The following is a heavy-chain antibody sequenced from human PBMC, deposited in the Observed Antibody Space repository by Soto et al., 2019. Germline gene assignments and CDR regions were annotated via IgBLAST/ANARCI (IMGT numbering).Heavy chain of an antibody. J-gene: IGHJ5*02. CDR1: GGSISSSSYY. Sequence: PSETLSLTCTVSGGSISSSSYYWGWIRQPPGKGLEWIGSIYYSGSTYYNPSLKSRVTISVDTSKNQFSLKLSSVTAADTDVYYCARTYGDYVGGWFDHWGQGTLVTVSS. D-gene: IGHD4-17*01. V-gene: IGHV4-39*01. CDR3: ARTYGDYVGGWFDH. CDR2: IYYSGST.